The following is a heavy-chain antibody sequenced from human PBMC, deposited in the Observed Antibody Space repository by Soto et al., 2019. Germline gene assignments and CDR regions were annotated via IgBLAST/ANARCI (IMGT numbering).Heavy chain of an antibody. CDR3: ARIGPRAGTDYYYYYGMDV. CDR1: GGSFSGYY. D-gene: IGHD1-1*01. J-gene: IGHJ6*02. Sequence: QVQLQQWGAGLLKPSETLSLTCAVYGGSFSGYYWSWIRQPPGKGLEWIGEINHSGSTNYNPSLKSRVTISVDTSKNQFSLKLSSVTAAYTAVYYCARIGPRAGTDYYYYYGMDVWGQGTTVTVSS. V-gene: IGHV4-34*01. CDR2: INHSGST.